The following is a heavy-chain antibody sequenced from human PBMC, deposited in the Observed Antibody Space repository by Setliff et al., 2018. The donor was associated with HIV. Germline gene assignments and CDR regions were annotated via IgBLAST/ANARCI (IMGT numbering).Heavy chain of an antibody. CDR2: IYASGRT. CDR1: GGSIISSGYY. J-gene: IGHJ4*02. CDR3: ARGGSTLVPGFTPGFGC. D-gene: IGHD3-10*01. V-gene: IGHV4-61*09. Sequence: PSETLSLTCTVSGGSIISSGYYWSWVRQSAGKELEWIGHIYASGRTTYNPSLASRLPISLDTSRIQFSLRLTSVTATDTAVYFCARGGSTLVPGFTPGFGCLGQVTLVTVSS.